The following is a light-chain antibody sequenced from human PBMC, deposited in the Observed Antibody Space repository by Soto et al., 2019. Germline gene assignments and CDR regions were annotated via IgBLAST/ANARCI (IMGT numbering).Light chain of an antibody. V-gene: IGKV1-39*01. CDR2: VAS. J-gene: IGKJ2*01. Sequence: DIQMTQSPSSLSAYVGDRVTITCRACQTISRSLHWYQQRPGKGPKLLIYVASTLESGVPSRFSDSGSGTDFTLTISGLQPADSATYYCQQSDSTPFSFGQGTKVAI. CDR3: QQSDSTPFS. CDR1: QTISRS.